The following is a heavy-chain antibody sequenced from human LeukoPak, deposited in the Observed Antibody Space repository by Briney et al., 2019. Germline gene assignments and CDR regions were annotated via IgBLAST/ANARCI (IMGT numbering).Heavy chain of an antibody. CDR2: ISGSGGST. CDR3: AIMSNYYDSSAYYPFHY. J-gene: IGHJ4*02. D-gene: IGHD3-22*01. Sequence: GGSLRLSCAASGFTFSSYAMSWVRQAPGKGLEWVSAISGSGGSTYYADSVKGRFTISRDNAKNSLYLQMNSLRAEDTAVYYCAIMSNYYDSSAYYPFHYWGQGTLVTVSS. V-gene: IGHV3-23*01. CDR1: GFTFSSYA.